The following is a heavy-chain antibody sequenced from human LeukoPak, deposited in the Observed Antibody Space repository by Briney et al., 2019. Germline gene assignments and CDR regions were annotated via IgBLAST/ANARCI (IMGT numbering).Heavy chain of an antibody. CDR1: GFTFSSYG. CDR3: AKDRRYRDYYYYMDV. J-gene: IGHJ6*03. D-gene: IGHD3-9*01. CDR2: IRYDGSNK. V-gene: IGHV3-30*02. Sequence: GGSLRLSCAASGFTFSSYGMHWVRQAPGKGLEWVAFIRYDGSNKYYADSVKGRFTISRDNSKNTLYLQMNSLRAEDTAVYYCAKDRRYRDYYYYMDVWGKGTTVTISS.